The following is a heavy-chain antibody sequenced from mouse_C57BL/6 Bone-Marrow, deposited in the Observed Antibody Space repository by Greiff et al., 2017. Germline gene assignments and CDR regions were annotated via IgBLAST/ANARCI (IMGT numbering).Heavy chain of an antibody. D-gene: IGHD1-1*01. CDR1: GYTFTSYW. CDR3: ARRDYYGSLDY. J-gene: IGHJ2*01. V-gene: IGHV1-55*01. Sequence: QVQLQQPGAELVQPGASVKMSCKASGYTFTSYWITWVKQRPGQGLEWIGDIYPGSGSTNYTEKFKSKATLTVDNSSSTAYMQRSSLTSEDSAVYYCARRDYYGSLDYWGQGTTLTVSS. CDR2: IYPGSGST.